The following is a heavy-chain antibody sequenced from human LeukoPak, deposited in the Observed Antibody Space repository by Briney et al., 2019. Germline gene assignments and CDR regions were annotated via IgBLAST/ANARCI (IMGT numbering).Heavy chain of an antibody. CDR3: ARQRASIAAAGTWFDP. CDR2: IYYSGST. V-gene: IGHV4-59*01. Sequence: PSETLSLTCTVSGGSISSYYWSWIRQPPGKGLEWIGYIYYSGSTNYNPSLKSRVTISVDTSKNQFSLKLSPVTAADTAVYYCARQRASIAAAGTWFDPWGQGTLVTVSS. CDR1: GGSISSYY. J-gene: IGHJ5*02. D-gene: IGHD6-13*01.